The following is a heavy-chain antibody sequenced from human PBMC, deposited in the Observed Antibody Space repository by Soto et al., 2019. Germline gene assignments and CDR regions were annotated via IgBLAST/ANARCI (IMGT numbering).Heavy chain of an antibody. CDR1: GFNFSSYA. V-gene: IGHV3-23*01. CDR2: ISGSGGST. J-gene: IGHJ4*02. CDR3: AKDPALGLRLH. Sequence: GVSRSLSCTASGFNFSSYAMSWVRQAPGKGLEWVSAISGSGGSTYYADSVKGRFTISRDNSKNTLYLQMNSLRAEDTAVYYCAKDPALGLRLHWGQGTLVTVSS. D-gene: IGHD5-12*01.